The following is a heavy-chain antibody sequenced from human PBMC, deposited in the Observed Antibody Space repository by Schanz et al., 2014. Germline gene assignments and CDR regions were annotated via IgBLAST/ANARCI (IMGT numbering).Heavy chain of an antibody. V-gene: IGHV1-69*02. Sequence: QVLQVQSGSELKKPGTSVKVSCKASGGTFSTYPINWLRQAPGQGLEWMGRIISILGIANYAQKFQGRVTITADKSSDTAYMELSSLTSEDTAVHYCARGRGFYDYWGQGTLVTVSS. J-gene: IGHJ4*02. D-gene: IGHD3-10*01. CDR3: ARGRGFYDY. CDR2: IISILGIA. CDR1: GGTFSTYP.